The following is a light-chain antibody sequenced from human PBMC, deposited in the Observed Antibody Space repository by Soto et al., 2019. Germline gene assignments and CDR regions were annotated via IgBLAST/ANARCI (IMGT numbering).Light chain of an antibody. J-gene: IGKJ2*03. V-gene: IGKV3-11*01. Sequence: EIVLTQSPATLSLSPGERDTLSCRASQSVSNYFAWYQHKPGQAPRLLIYDASNRATGIPARFSGSGSGTDFNHNISSIEPEDFAFYYCPQRNDGPQYSHGQGTKLEIK. CDR1: QSVSNY. CDR3: PQRNDGPQYS. CDR2: DAS.